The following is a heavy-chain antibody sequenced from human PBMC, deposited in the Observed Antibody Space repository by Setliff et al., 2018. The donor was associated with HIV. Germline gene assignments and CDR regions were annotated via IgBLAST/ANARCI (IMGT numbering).Heavy chain of an antibody. D-gene: IGHD3-22*01. V-gene: IGHV1-18*01. Sequence: ASVKVSCKASGYNFTSNGISWVRQAPGQGLEWMGRISASKGNTKYTQDFQGRVTLNTDTSTNTAFLELRSLRSDDTAVYYCARAYNVYDYRFDSSGYDYWGQGTLVTVSS. CDR3: ARAYNVYDYRFDSSGYDY. CDR2: ISASKGNT. CDR1: GYNFTSNG. J-gene: IGHJ4*02.